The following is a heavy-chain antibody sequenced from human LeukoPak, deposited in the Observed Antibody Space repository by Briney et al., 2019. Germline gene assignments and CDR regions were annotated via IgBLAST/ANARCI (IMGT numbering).Heavy chain of an antibody. V-gene: IGHV3-33*01. CDR3: ARSTSTHYYYYYYGMDV. J-gene: IGHJ6*02. CDR1: GFTFSSYG. CDR2: IWFDGSNK. D-gene: IGHD5/OR15-5a*01. Sequence: GGSLRLSCAASGFTFSSYGMHWVRQAPGKGLEWVAVIWFDGSNKYYADSVKGRFTISRDNSKNTLYLQMNSLRAEDTAVYYCARSTSTHYYYYYYGMDVWGQGTTVTVSS.